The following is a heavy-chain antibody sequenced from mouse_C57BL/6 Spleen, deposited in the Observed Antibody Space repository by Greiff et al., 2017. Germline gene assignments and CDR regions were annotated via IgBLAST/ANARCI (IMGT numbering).Heavy chain of an antibody. J-gene: IGHJ3*01. V-gene: IGHV1-61*01. CDR3: ASHYGSSSPFAY. CDR1: GYTFTSYW. D-gene: IGHD1-1*01. Sequence: QVQLKQPGAELVRPGSSVKLSCKASGYTFTSYWMDWVKQRPGQGLEWIGNIYPSDSETHYNQKFKDKATLTVDKSSSTAYMQLSSLTSEDSAVYYCASHYGSSSPFAYWGQGTLVTVSA. CDR2: IYPSDSET.